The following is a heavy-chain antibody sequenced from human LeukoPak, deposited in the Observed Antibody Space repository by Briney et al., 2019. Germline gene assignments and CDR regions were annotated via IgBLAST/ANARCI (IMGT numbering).Heavy chain of an antibody. D-gene: IGHD3-9*01. V-gene: IGHV4-59*01. CDR1: GGSISSYY. Sequence: SETLSLTCTVSGGSISSYYWSWIRQPPGKGLEWIGYIYYSGSTNYNPSLKSRVTISVDTSKNQFSLKLSSVTAADTAVYYCARNYDILTGYYALDYWGQGTLVTVSS. CDR2: IYYSGST. CDR3: ARNYDILTGYYALDY. J-gene: IGHJ4*02.